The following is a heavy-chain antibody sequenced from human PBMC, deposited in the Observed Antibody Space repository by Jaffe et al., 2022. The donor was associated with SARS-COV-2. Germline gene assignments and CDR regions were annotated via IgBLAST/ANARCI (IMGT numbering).Heavy chain of an antibody. CDR3: ARRGGGIAAAGTILREWDY. CDR2: IYPGDSDT. J-gene: IGHJ4*02. Sequence: EVQLVQSGAEVKKPGESLKISCKGSGYSFTSYWIGWVRQMPGKGLEWMGIIYPGDSDTRYSPSFQGQVTISADKSISTAYLQWSSLKASDTAMYYCARRGGGIAAAGTILREWDYWGQGTLVTVSS. V-gene: IGHV5-51*01. D-gene: IGHD6-13*01. CDR1: GYSFTSYW.